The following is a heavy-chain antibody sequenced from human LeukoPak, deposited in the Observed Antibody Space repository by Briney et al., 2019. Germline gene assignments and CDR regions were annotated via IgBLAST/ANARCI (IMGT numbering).Heavy chain of an antibody. Sequence: VGSLRLSCAASGFTFSSYGMHWVRQAPGKGLEWVAFIRYDRRNQYYADSVKGRFTISRDNSKNTLYLQMNSLRAEDTAVYYCAKDYSDSSGYFRLPHVFDFWGQGTLVTVSS. CDR1: GFTFSSYG. D-gene: IGHD3-22*01. V-gene: IGHV3-30*02. CDR2: IRYDRRNQ. J-gene: IGHJ4*02. CDR3: AKDYSDSSGYFRLPHVFDF.